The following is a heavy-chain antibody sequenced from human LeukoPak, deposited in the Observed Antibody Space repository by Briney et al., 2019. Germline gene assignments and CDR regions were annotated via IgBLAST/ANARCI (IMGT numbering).Heavy chain of an antibody. CDR1: GGSFSGYY. Sequence: SETLSLTCAVYGGSFSGYYWSWVRQPPGKGLEWIGEINHSGSTNYNPSLKSRVTISVDTSKNQFSLKLSSVTAADTAVYYCARGGYSYGYRYWGQGTLVTVPS. V-gene: IGHV4-34*01. D-gene: IGHD5-18*01. CDR2: INHSGST. J-gene: IGHJ4*02. CDR3: ARGGYSYGYRY.